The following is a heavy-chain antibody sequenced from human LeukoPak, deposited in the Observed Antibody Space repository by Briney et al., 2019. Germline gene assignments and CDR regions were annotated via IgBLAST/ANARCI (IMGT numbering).Heavy chain of an antibody. CDR2: ISGSGANT. V-gene: IGHV3-23*01. CDR3: AKDASGSYCPDY. J-gene: IGHJ4*02. Sequence: GGSLTLSCAASGFTFSNYHMNWVRQAPGKGLEWVSGISGSGANTHYADSVKGRFTISRDSSKNTLYLQMNSLRAEDTATYYCAKDASGSYCPDYWGQGTLVTVSS. D-gene: IGHD1-26*01. CDR1: GFTFSNYH.